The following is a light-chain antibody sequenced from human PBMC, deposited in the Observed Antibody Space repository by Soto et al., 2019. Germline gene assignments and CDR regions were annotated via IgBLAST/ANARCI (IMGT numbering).Light chain of an antibody. V-gene: IGLV2-11*01. Sequence: QSALTQPRSVSGSSGQSVTISCTGTSSDVGGYNYVSWYQQHPGKSPKLMIYDVNKRPSGVPDRFSGSKSGNTASLTISWLQAEDEADDSCCSYAGSYTLVFGGGTKLTVL. CDR2: DVN. CDR3: CSYAGSYTLV. CDR1: SSDVGGYNY. J-gene: IGLJ2*01.